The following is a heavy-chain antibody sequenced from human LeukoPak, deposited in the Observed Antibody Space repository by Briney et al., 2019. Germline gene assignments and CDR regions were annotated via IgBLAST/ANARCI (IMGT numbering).Heavy chain of an antibody. CDR1: GFTFSSYS. Sequence: GGSLRLSCAASGFTFSSYSMNWVRQAPGKGLEWVSVICSGGSTYYADSVKGRFTISTDNSKNTLYLQMNSLRAEDTAVYYCARDLHGGGFDYWGQGTLVTVSS. CDR2: ICSGGST. J-gene: IGHJ4*02. D-gene: IGHD2-15*01. V-gene: IGHV3-53*01. CDR3: ARDLHGGGFDY.